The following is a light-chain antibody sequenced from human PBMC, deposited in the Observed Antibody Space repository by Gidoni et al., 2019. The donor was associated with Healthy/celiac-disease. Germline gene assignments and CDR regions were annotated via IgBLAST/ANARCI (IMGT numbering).Light chain of an antibody. Sequence: SYELTQPPTESVSPGQTASITCSGDKLGDKYACWYQQKPGQSPVLVIYQDSKRPSGIPERFSGSHSGNTATLTLSGSQAMDEADYYCQAWDSSTAVFGGGTKLTVL. CDR3: QAWDSSTAV. J-gene: IGLJ2*01. V-gene: IGLV3-1*01. CDR1: KLGDKY. CDR2: QDS.